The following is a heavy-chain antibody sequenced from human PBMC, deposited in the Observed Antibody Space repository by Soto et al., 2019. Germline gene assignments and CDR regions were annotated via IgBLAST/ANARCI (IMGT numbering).Heavy chain of an antibody. J-gene: IGHJ5*02. CDR3: ARDLTGYNWFDP. V-gene: IGHV4-31*11. CDR1: GGSFSGYY. Sequence: PSETLSLTCAVYGGSFSGYYWSWIRQHPGKGLEWIGYIYYSASTYYNPSLRGRVTISVDTSNNQFSLKLNSVTAADTAVYYCARDLTGYNWFDPWGQGTLVTVSS. D-gene: IGHD1-20*01. CDR2: IYYSAST.